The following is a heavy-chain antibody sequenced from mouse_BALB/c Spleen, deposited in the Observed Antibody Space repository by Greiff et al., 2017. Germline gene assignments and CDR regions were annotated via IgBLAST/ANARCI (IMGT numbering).Heavy chain of an antibody. CDR1: GYTFTDYA. CDR3: ARIYGSSPWFAY. J-gene: IGHJ3*01. D-gene: IGHD1-1*01. V-gene: IGHV1S137*01. CDR2: ISTYYGDA. Sequence: QGQLQQSGAELVRPGVSVKISCKGSGYTFTDYAMHWVKQSHAKSLEWIGVISTYYGDASYNQKFKGKATMTVDKSSSTAYMELARLTSEDSAIYYCARIYGSSPWFAYWGQGTLVTVSA.